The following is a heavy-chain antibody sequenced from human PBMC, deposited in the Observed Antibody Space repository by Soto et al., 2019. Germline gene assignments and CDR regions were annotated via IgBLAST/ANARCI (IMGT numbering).Heavy chain of an antibody. CDR3: ARGSWGTGTTFLFDY. V-gene: IGHV4-34*01. CDR1: GGSFSGYY. D-gene: IGHD1-1*01. CDR2: INHSGST. Sequence: SETLSLTCAVYGGSFSGYYWSWIRQPPGKGLEWIGEINHSGSTNYNPSLKSRVTISVDTSKNQFSLKLSSVTAADTAVYYCARGSWGTGTTFLFDYWGQGTLVTVSS. J-gene: IGHJ4*02.